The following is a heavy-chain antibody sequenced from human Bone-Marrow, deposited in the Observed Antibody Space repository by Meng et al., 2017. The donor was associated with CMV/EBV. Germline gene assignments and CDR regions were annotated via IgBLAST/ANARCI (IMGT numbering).Heavy chain of an antibody. CDR3: ARNNYDFWSGGPYYYGMDV. D-gene: IGHD3-3*01. Sequence: SETLSLTCTVSGGSVSSGSYYWSWIRQPPGKGLEWIGYIYYSGSTNYNPCLKSRVTISVDTSKNQFSLKLSSVTAADTAVYYCARNNYDFWSGGPYYYGMDVWGQGTTVTVSS. CDR1: GGSVSSGSYY. J-gene: IGHJ6*02. V-gene: IGHV4-61*01. CDR2: IYYSGST.